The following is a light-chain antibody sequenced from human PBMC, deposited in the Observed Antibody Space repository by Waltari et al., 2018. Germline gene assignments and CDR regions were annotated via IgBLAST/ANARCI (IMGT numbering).Light chain of an antibody. CDR2: GAS. J-gene: IGKJ1*01. V-gene: IGKV3-15*01. Sequence: EIVITQSPATMSVSPGERATLSCRASQSVSSSLAGDQQKPGQAPRLLVYGASRRATGIPARFSGSGSGTEFTLTISSLQSEDFAVYYCQQYNNWWTFGQGTKVEIK. CDR1: QSVSSS. CDR3: QQYNNWWT.